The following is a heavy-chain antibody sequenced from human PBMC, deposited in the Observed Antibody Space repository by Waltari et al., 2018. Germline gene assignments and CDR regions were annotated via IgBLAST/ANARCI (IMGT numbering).Heavy chain of an antibody. V-gene: IGHV1-8*01. Sequence: QVQLVQSGAEVKKPGASVKVSCKASGYTFTSYDINWVRQATGQGLEWMGWMNPNSGNTGYEQKFQGRVTMTRNTSISTAYMELSSLRSEDTAVYYCARVPTYYYGSGRGDAFDIWGQGTMVTVSS. J-gene: IGHJ3*02. CDR1: GYTFTSYD. CDR3: ARVPTYYYGSGRGDAFDI. CDR2: MNPNSGNT. D-gene: IGHD3-10*01.